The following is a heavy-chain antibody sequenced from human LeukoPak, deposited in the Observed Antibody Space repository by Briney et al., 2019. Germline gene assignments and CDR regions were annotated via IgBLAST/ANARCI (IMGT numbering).Heavy chain of an antibody. Sequence: GASVKVSCKASGYTFTNYGISWVRQAPGQGLEWMGWISVYNGNTNYAQKLQGRVTMTTDTSTSTAYMELRSLRSDDTAVYYCARDGGATVTTTDLGWNYYYYYMDVWGKGTTVTVSS. CDR1: GYTFTNYG. V-gene: IGHV1-18*01. CDR2: ISVYNGNT. D-gene: IGHD4-17*01. J-gene: IGHJ6*03. CDR3: ARDGGATVTTTDLGWNYYYYYMDV.